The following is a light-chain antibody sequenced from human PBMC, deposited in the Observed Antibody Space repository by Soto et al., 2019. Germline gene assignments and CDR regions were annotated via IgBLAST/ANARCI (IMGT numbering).Light chain of an antibody. CDR3: QQYGSSLWT. CDR1: QSVSRN. Sequence: EKVMTQSPATLSVSPGERATLSCRASQSVSRNLAWYQQKLGQAPRLLIYGASTRATGVPARFSGSGSGTEFTLTISSLQSEDFAVYYCQQYGSSLWTFGQGTKVEIK. J-gene: IGKJ1*01. CDR2: GAS. V-gene: IGKV3-15*01.